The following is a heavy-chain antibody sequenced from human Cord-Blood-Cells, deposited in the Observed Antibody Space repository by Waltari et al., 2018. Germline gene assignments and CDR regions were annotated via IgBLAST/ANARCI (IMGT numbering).Heavy chain of an antibody. D-gene: IGHD3-22*01. CDR3: ARSRDYYDSSGFDY. CDR2: INPIFGTA. Sequence: QVQLVQSGAEVKKLGHSVKVPSKASGGTFSSYAISWVRQAPAQGLAWRGGINPIFGTANYAQKFQGRVTITADESTSTAYMELSSLRSEDTAVYYGARSRDYYDSSGFDYWGQGTLVTVSS. J-gene: IGHJ4*02. V-gene: IGHV1-69*01. CDR1: GGTFSSYA.